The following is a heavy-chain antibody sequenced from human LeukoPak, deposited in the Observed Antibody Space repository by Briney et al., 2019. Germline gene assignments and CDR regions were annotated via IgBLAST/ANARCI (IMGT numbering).Heavy chain of an antibody. CDR1: GFTFSSYA. Sequence: GGSLRLSCAASGFTFSSYAMHWVRQAPGKGLEWVAIISYDGSNKYYADSVKGRFTISRDNSKNALYLQMNSLRAEDTAVYYCASIGPVYWGQGTLVTVSS. CDR2: ISYDGSNK. J-gene: IGHJ4*02. CDR3: ASIGPVY. V-gene: IGHV3-30*04.